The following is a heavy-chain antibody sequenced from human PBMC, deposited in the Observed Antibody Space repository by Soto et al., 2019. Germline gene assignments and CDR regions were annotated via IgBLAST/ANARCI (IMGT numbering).Heavy chain of an antibody. CDR3: TRSVLTPHRVIQTHYYFYMDV. CDR2: IRSKANSYAT. V-gene: IGHV3-73*01. D-gene: IGHD5-18*01. J-gene: IGHJ6*03. CDR1: GFTFSGSA. Sequence: EVQLVESGGGLVQPGGSLKLSCAASGFTFSGSAMHWVRQASGKGLEWVGRIRSKANSYATAYAASVKGRFTISRDDSKNTAYLQMNNRKPEDTAVYYCTRSVLTPHRVIQTHYYFYMDVWGKGTTVTVSS.